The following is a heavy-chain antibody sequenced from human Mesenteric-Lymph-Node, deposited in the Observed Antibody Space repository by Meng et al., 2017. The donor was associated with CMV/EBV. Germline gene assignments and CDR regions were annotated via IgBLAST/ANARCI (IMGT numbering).Heavy chain of an antibody. Sequence: SLKISCAASGFTFDDYAIHWVRQVPGEGLEWVSSISWNSGNIGYADSVKGRFTISRDNAKNSLYLQMNSLRPEDTAFYYCAKDKPLYDSSGYYTGEWFDPWGQGTLVTVSS. V-gene: IGHV3-9*01. CDR3: AKDKPLYDSSGYYTGEWFDP. CDR2: ISWNSGNI. CDR1: GFTFDDYA. J-gene: IGHJ5*02. D-gene: IGHD3-22*01.